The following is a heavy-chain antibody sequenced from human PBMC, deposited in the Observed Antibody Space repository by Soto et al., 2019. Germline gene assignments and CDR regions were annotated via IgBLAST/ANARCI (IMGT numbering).Heavy chain of an antibody. CDR1: GFTFSSYA. Sequence: GGSLRLSCAASGFTFSSYAMSWVRQAPGKGLEWVSAISGSGGSTYYADSVKGRFTISRDSSKNTLYLQMNSLRAEDTAVYYYAKRNVWFGELIHQILYGMDVWGQGTTVTVSS. J-gene: IGHJ6*02. CDR2: ISGSGGST. CDR3: AKRNVWFGELIHQILYGMDV. D-gene: IGHD3-10*01. V-gene: IGHV3-23*01.